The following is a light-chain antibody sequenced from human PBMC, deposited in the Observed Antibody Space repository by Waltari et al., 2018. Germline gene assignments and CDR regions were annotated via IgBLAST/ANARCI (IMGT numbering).Light chain of an antibody. CDR1: SSDVGGYNH. J-gene: IGLJ2*01. CDR3: CSYGGSSSFVI. CDR2: EVA. V-gene: IGLV2-23*02. Sequence: QSALTQPASVSGSPGQSITIPCTGTSSDVGGYNHVSWYQQHPNKAPKLMFFEVARRSSGLSSRFSGSKSGNTASLTISGLQAEDEADYYCCSYGGSSSFVIFGGGTKLTVL.